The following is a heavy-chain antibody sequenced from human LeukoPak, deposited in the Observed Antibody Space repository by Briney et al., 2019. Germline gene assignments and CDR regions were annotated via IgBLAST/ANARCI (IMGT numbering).Heavy chain of an antibody. J-gene: IGHJ6*03. CDR2: IYYSGST. CDR3: ARQGGYSYGYGYYYYMDV. Sequence: SETLSLTCTVSGGSLSSSSYHWGWPRQPPGRGLEGLGSIYYSGSTYYNPSLKSRVTISVDTSKNQFSLKLSSVTAADTAVYYCARQGGYSYGYGYYYYMDVCGKGTTVTVSS. D-gene: IGHD5-18*01. CDR1: GGSLSSSSYH. V-gene: IGHV4-39*01.